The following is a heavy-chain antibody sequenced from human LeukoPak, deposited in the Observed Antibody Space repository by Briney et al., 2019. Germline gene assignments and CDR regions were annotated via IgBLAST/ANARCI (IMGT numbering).Heavy chain of an antibody. J-gene: IGHJ3*01. CDR3: ARSSYSSSSSV. D-gene: IGHD6-6*01. CDR1: GFTFSNHA. CDR2: IGTAGDT. Sequence: GGSLRLSCATSGFTFSNHAMHWVRQATGKGLEWVSAIGTAGDTFYPGSVKGRFTISRENAKNSLSLQMNSLRAEDTAVYYCARSSYSSSSSVWGQGTMVTVSS. V-gene: IGHV3-13*01.